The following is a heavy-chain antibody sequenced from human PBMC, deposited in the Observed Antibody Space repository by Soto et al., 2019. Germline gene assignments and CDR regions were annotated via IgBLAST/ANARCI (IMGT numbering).Heavy chain of an antibody. Sequence: EVQLVESGGGLVQPGGSLKLSCAASGFTFGASALHWVRQASGKGLEWLGRIGSKGETYATAYAAWVKGRFTISRDDSKNTAYLQMNSLESEDTAVYYCSRDDSDWFFNWGRGTLVTVSS. CDR3: SRDDSDWFFN. V-gene: IGHV3-73*02. CDR1: GFTFGASA. D-gene: IGHD3-9*01. CDR2: IGSKGETYAT. J-gene: IGHJ4*02.